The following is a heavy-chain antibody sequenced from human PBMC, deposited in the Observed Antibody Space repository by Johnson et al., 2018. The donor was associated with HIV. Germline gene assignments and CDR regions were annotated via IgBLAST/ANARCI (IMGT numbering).Heavy chain of an antibody. D-gene: IGHD1-26*01. CDR3: AKDGGIYGSIWDGAFDI. CDR2: ISFDGSNK. V-gene: IGHV3-30*04. CDR1: GFTFSNYP. J-gene: IGHJ3*02. Sequence: QVQLVESGGGVVQPGRSLRLSCAASGFTFSNYPMHWVRQAPCKGLEWVAVISFDGSNKYYADSVKGRFTISRDNSKNTLYLQMNSLRAEDTAVYYCAKDGGIYGSIWDGAFDIWGQGTMVTVSS.